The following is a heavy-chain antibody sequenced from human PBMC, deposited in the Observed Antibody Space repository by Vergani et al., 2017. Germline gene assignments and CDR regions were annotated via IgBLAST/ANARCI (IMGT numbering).Heavy chain of an antibody. Sequence: VQLVESGGGLVKAGGSLRLSCAASGFTFSDHYMSWIRQAPGKGLEWVSGISGSGGSTYYAGSVKGRFTISRDSSKNTLYLQMNSLRAGDTAVYYCAKANPRNSGYDYLYYYHAMDVWGQGTTVTVSS. D-gene: IGHD5-12*01. CDR1: GFTFSDHY. CDR3: AKANPRNSGYDYLYYYHAMDV. J-gene: IGHJ6*02. CDR2: ISGSGGST. V-gene: IGHV3-23*04.